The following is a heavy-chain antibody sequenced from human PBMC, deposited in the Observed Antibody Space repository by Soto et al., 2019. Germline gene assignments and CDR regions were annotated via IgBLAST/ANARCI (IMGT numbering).Heavy chain of an antibody. CDR1: GYTFTGYY. D-gene: IGHD2-2*01. CDR3: AKSAAFYYYGMDV. V-gene: IGHV1-2*02. CDR2: VNPNSGSA. Sequence: ASVKVSCKTSGYTFTGYYMHWVRQAPGRGLEWMGWVNPNSGSANYAQKFQGRVTMTRDTSIRTVYMEMNRLKSDDTALYYCAKSAAFYYYGMDVWGQGTTVTVSS. J-gene: IGHJ6*02.